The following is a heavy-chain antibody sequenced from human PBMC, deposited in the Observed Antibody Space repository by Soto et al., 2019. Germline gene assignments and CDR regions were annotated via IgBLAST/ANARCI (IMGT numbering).Heavy chain of an antibody. CDR1: GFTFDDYA. CDR3: AKGLGYCSGGSCYHDFDY. CDR2: ISWNSGSI. J-gene: IGHJ4*02. V-gene: IGHV3-9*01. D-gene: IGHD2-15*01. Sequence: GGSLRLSCAASGFTFDDYAMHWVRQAPGKGLEWVSGISWNSGSIGYADSVKGGFTISRDNAKNSLYLQMNILRAEDTALYYCAKGLGYCSGGSCYHDFDYWGQGTLVTVSS.